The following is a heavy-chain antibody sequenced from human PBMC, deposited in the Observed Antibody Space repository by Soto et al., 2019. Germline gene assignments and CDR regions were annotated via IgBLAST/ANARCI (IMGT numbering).Heavy chain of an antibody. CDR3: ARSQRGRTAFTFDY. CDR2: IYYSGTT. CDR1: GDSVSNDNYY. V-gene: IGHV4-61*01. D-gene: IGHD3-16*01. Sequence: QVQLQESGPGLVKPSETLSLTCAVSGDSVSNDNYYWSWIRQPPGKGLEWIGYIYYSGTTNYNSYLKSRLSLSVDMSKNQFSLKLASVTAADTAVYFCARSQRGRTAFTFDYWVQGALVTVSS. J-gene: IGHJ4*02.